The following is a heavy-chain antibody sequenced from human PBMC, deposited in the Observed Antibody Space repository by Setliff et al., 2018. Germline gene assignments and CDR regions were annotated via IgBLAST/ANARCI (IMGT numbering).Heavy chain of an antibody. D-gene: IGHD3-3*01. J-gene: IGHJ3*02. Sequence: SETLSLTCTVSGGSISSSSYYWGWIRQPPGKGLEWIGSIYYSGSTYYNPSLKSRVTISVDTSKNQFSLKLSSVTAADTAVYYCARAPTFRRITIFGVVPHDAFDIWGQGTMVTVSS. CDR1: GGSISSSSYY. CDR3: ARAPTFRRITIFGVVPHDAFDI. CDR2: IYYSGST. V-gene: IGHV4-39*07.